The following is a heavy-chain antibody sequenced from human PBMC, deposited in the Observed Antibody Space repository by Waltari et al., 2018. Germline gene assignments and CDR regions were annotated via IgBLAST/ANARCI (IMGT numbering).Heavy chain of an antibody. V-gene: IGHV4-59*01. Sequence: QVQLQESGPGLVKPSETLSLTCTVSGGPITSYSWGWIRQPPGKGLEWIGYIYYSGSTNYNPSLKSRVTISVDTSKNQFSLKLSSVTAADTAVYYCARGGRQLVDYWGQGTLVTVSS. D-gene: IGHD6-13*01. J-gene: IGHJ4*02. CDR1: GGPITSYS. CDR2: IYYSGST. CDR3: ARGGRQLVDY.